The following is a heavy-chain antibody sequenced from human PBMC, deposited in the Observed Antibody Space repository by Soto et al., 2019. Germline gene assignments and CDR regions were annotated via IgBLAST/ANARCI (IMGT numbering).Heavy chain of an antibody. CDR2: IIPIFGTA. Sequence: SVKVSCKASGYTFTSYYMHWVRQAPGQGLEWMGGIIPIFGTANYAQKFQGRDTITAHKSTSTAYMELSSLSSEDTAVYYCERGRHLTTVTSFDYWGQGTLVTVSS. V-gene: IGHV1-69*06. CDR1: GYTFTSYY. D-gene: IGHD4-17*01. CDR3: ERGRHLTTVTSFDY. J-gene: IGHJ4*02.